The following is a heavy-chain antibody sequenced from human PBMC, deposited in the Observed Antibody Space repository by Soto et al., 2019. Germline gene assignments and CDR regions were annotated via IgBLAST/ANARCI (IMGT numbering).Heavy chain of an antibody. V-gene: IGHV1-2*02. J-gene: IGHJ1*01. Sequence: ALVKVCCKASGYMFTGFYLHWSRQAPGPGLAWIAWINPNSGITTSPKTSQRSVTMTTDSSISTAYMELSSLRSDDTAVYLCAAAAIPVAGRPPAFGGPGTVVTVS. D-gene: IGHD6-19*01. CDR3: AAAAIPVAGRPPAF. CDR2: INPNSGIT. CDR1: GYMFTGFY.